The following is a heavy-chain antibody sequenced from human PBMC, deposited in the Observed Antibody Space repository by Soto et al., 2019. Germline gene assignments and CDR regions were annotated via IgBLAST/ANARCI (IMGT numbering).Heavy chain of an antibody. J-gene: IGHJ4*01. Sequence: LRLSCTGSGFTLSDHFIDWVRQAPGQGLEWVGRSRDKAQGYSTTYVAAVKGRFTTSRDESKNSVYLPMNILKTEEPDTHYCVRRTYFSVSRPYTRFFEYWGHGAL. CDR3: VRRTYFSVSRPYTRFFEY. D-gene: IGHD6-6*01. V-gene: IGHV3-72*01. CDR1: GFTLSDHF. CDR2: SRDKAQGYST.